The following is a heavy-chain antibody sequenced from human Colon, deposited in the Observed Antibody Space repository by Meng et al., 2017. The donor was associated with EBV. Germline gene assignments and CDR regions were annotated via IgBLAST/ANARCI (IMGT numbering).Heavy chain of an antibody. V-gene: IGHV3-53*01. D-gene: IGHD3-16*01. CDR1: GFTVSNNY. CDR2: IYTGGST. CDR3: ARDGGVTDYYFDY. Sequence: VQLVGSGGGLSQPGGSLRPSCAAFGFTVSNNYMNWVRQAPGKGLEWVSVIYTGGSTHYADSVKGRFTISRDNSKNTLYLQMNSLRAEDTAVYYCARDGGVTDYYFDYWGQGTLVTVSS. J-gene: IGHJ4*02.